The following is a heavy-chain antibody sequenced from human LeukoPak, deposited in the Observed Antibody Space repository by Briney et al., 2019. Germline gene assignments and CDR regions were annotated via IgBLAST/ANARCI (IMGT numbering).Heavy chain of an antibody. V-gene: IGHV3-11*06. CDR3: ARGERLGPDY. Sequence: GGSLRLSCAASGFTLSDHYMSWIRQAPGKGLEWLSYISSSSSYTNYADSVKGRFTMSRDNAKNSLYLQMNSLRAEDTAVYYCARGERLGPDYWGQGTLVTVSS. CDR1: GFTLSDHY. CDR2: ISSSSSYT. D-gene: IGHD6-19*01. J-gene: IGHJ4*02.